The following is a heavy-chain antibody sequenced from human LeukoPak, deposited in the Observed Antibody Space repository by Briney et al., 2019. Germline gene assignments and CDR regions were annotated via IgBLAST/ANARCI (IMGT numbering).Heavy chain of an antibody. V-gene: IGHV3-20*04. Sequence: GGSLRLSCAASGFTPGFTFDEYGMNWVRQVPGKGLEWVSGISRDGGRTGYADSVQGRFTISRDNSRNSLHLQMNSLRVEDTAFYYCVKDSNYDFWSGYYKGFDNWGQGTLVTVSS. CDR2: ISRDGGRT. CDR3: VKDSNYDFWSGYYKGFDN. J-gene: IGHJ4*02. CDR1: GFTPGFTFDEYG. D-gene: IGHD3-3*01.